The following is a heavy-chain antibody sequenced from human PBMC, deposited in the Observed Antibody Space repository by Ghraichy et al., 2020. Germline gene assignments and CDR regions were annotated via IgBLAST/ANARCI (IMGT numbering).Heavy chain of an antibody. CDR1: GFAFNRYA. Sequence: GGSLRLSCAASGFAFNRYAMSWVRQAPGKGLQWVSYIRGTSDRIDYADSVRGRFTISRDNSKNMLYLQMNSLRVEDTAVYYCAKDMSSLDPRFSRFDSWGQGTLVAVSS. J-gene: IGHJ5*01. V-gene: IGHV3-23*01. D-gene: IGHD1-1*01. CDR3: AKDMSSLDPRFSRFDS. CDR2: IRGTSDRI.